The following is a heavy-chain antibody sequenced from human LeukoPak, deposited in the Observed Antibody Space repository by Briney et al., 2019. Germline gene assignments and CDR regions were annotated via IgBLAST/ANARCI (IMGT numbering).Heavy chain of an antibody. Sequence: GRSLTLSCAASRFTFSNHGMHWVRPAPGKGLEWEAVIWYEGSNKYYADSVKGRFTISRDNSKNTLYLQMNSLRAEDTAVYYCARDRDARYLDYWGQGTLVTVSS. J-gene: IGHJ4*02. V-gene: IGHV3-33*01. CDR2: IWYEGSNK. CDR3: ARDRDARYLDY. D-gene: IGHD6-6*01. CDR1: RFTFSNHG.